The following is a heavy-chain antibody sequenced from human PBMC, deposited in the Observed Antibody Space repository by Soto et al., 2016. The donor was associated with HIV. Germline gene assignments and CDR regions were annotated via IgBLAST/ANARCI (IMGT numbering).Heavy chain of an antibody. CDR3: ARDAGEIVATEGFDY. CDR2: ISYDGSNK. D-gene: IGHD5-12*01. J-gene: IGHJ4*02. V-gene: IGHV3-30*04. CDR1: GFTFSDYA. Sequence: VQLVESGGGVIQPGRSLRLSCAASGFTFSDYAMHWVRQAPGKGLDWVAVISYDGSNKYYADSVKGRFTISRDNSKNTLYLQMNSLRAEDTAVYYCARDAGEIVATEGFDYWGQGPWSPSP.